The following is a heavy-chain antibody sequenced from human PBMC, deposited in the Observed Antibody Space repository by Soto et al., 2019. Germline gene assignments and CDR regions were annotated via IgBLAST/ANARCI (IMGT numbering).Heavy chain of an antibody. Sequence: ASVKVSCKASGYTFTNNDVTWVRQATGQGLEWMGWMNPGSGDTGYAQKFQGRVTMTRDISIATAYMELSSLRSEDTAIYYCARMATFGSLNWFDPWGQGTLVTVS. CDR2: MNPGSGDT. D-gene: IGHD3-10*01. CDR1: GYTFTNND. J-gene: IGHJ5*02. CDR3: ARMATFGSLNWFDP. V-gene: IGHV1-8*01.